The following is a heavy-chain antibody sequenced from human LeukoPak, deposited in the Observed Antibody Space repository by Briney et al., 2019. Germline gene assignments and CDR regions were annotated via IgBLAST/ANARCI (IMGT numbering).Heavy chain of an antibody. CDR1: GGSFSGYY. CDR2: INHSGST. V-gene: IGHV4-34*01. J-gene: IGHJ4*02. CDR3: ASLDSSGLYYFDY. D-gene: IGHD3-22*01. Sequence: SETLSLTCAVYGGSFSGYYWSWIRQPPGKGLEWIGEINHSGSTNYNPSLKSRVTISVDTSKNQFSLKLSSVTAADTAVYYCASLDSSGLYYFDYWGQGTLVTVSS.